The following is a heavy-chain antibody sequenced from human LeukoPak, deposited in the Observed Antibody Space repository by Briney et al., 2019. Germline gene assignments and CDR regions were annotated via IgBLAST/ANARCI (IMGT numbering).Heavy chain of an antibody. CDR3: AMSVEMPPIPSFDY. Sequence: ASVKVSCKTTGYIFTPHHIHWMRQAPGQGLELLGWVSAANNPEYSQKFQGRVVITRDASATTSYLELNSLRSEDTAVYYCAMSVEMPPIPSFDYWGQGTLVTVSS. V-gene: IGHV1-3*01. J-gene: IGHJ4*02. D-gene: IGHD5-24*01. CDR1: GYIFTPHH. CDR2: VSAANNP.